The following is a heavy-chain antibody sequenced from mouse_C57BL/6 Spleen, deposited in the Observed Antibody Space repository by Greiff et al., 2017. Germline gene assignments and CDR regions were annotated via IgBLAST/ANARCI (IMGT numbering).Heavy chain of an antibody. D-gene: IGHD1-1*01. CDR2: IYPGDGDT. Sequence: LEESGPELVKPGASVKISCKASGYAFSSSWMNWVKQRPGKGLEWIGRIYPGDGDTNYNGKFKGKATLTADKSSSTAYMQLSSLTSEDSAVYFCARSTTVVATDFDYWGQGTTLTVSS. J-gene: IGHJ2*01. CDR1: GYAFSSSW. CDR3: ARSTTVVATDFDY. V-gene: IGHV1-82*01.